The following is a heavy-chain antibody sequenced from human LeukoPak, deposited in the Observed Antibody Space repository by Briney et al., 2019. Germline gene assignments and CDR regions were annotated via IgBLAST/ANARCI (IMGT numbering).Heavy chain of an antibody. CDR1: GYTFTGYY. CDR2: INPNSGGT. J-gene: IGHJ4*02. CDR3: ARDTGTTFVDY. V-gene: IGHV1-2*02. D-gene: IGHD1-1*01. Sequence: ASVKVSCKSSGYTFTGYYMHWVRQAPGQGLEWMGWINPNSGGTNYAQKFQGRVTMTRDTSISTAYMEPSRLRSDDTAVYYCARDTGTTFVDYWGQGTLVTVSS.